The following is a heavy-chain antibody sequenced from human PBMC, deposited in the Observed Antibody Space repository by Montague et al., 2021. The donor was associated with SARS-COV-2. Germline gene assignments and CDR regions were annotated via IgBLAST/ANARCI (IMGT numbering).Heavy chain of an antibody. J-gene: IGHJ6*02. Sequence: SLRLSCAASGFFFNMYAMHWVRQAPGKGLEWVAVISYDGGDVYYGDSVRGRFTISRDNSKDTVFLQMNSLRPDDTAVYYCAKDGSHTGYYYGTMVWGQGTTVSVSS. CDR1: GFFFNMYA. V-gene: IGHV3-30*18. D-gene: IGHD3-3*01. CDR3: AKDGSHTGYYYGTMV. CDR2: ISYDGGDV.